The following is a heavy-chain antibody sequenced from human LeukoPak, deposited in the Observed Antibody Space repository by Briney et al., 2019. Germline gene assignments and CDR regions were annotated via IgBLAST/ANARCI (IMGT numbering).Heavy chain of an antibody. Sequence: ASVKVSCKASGYTFTNYGISWVRQAPGQGLEWMAWISAYNGDTRYAQKFQGRVILTTDTSTTTAYMDLRNLRSDDTAVYYCARDACASCGGDCCHDPWGQGTLVTVS. CDR2: ISAYNGDT. V-gene: IGHV1-18*01. D-gene: IGHD2-21*02. CDR3: ARDACASCGGDCCHDP. CDR1: GYTFTNYG. J-gene: IGHJ5*02.